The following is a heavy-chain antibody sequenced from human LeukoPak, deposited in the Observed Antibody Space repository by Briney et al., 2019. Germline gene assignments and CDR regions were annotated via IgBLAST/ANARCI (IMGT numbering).Heavy chain of an antibody. D-gene: IGHD5-24*01. CDR3: AGSLVMAASEY. Sequence: ASVKVSCKASGYTFTSYGISWVRQAPGQGLEWMGWISAYYGNTNYAQKLQGRVTMTTDTATRTAYMELRSLRSDDTAVYYCAGSLVMAASEYWGQGTLVTVSS. J-gene: IGHJ4*02. V-gene: IGHV1-18*01. CDR2: ISAYYGNT. CDR1: GYTFTSYG.